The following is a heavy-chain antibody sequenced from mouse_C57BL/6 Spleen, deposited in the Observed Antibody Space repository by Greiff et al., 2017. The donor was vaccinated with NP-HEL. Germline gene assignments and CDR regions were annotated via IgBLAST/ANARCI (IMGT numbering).Heavy chain of an antibody. V-gene: IGHV1-20*01. D-gene: IGHD1-1*01. CDR1: GYSFTGYF. CDR2: INPYNGDT. J-gene: IGHJ1*03. Sequence: EVQLQQSGPELVKPGDSVKISCKASGYSFTGYFMNWVMQSHGKSLEWIGRINPYNGDTFYNQKFKGKATLTVDQSSSTAHMELRSLTSEDSAVYYCARNGSSFWYFDVWGTGTTVTVSS. CDR3: ARNGSSFWYFDV.